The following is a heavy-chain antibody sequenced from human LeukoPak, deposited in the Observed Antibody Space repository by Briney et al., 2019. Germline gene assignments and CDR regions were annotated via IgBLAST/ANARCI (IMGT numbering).Heavy chain of an antibody. D-gene: IGHD4-23*01. CDR3: ASIYGGNSNIDY. J-gene: IGHJ4*02. CDR1: GFTFSDYS. Sequence: GGSLRLSCAASGFTFSDYSMNWVRQAPGKGLEWVSSISSSGLYIYYADSVKGRFTISRDNAKNSLYLQMNSLRAEDTAVYYSASIYGGNSNIDYWGQGTLVAVSS. CDR2: ISSSGLYI. V-gene: IGHV3-21*01.